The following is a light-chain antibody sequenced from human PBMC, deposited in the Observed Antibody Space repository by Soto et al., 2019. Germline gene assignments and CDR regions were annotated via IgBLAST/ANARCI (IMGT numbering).Light chain of an antibody. CDR1: SGHSTYI. CDR2: LEGSGSY. Sequence: QLVLTQLSSASASLGSSVKLTCTLNSGHSTYIIAWHQHQPGKAPRYLMKLEGSGSYNKGSGVPDRFSGSSSGADRYLTISNLQSEDEAAYYCETWDSDTRVFGGGTQLTVL. J-gene: IGLJ2*01. CDR3: ETWDSDTRV. V-gene: IGLV4-60*03.